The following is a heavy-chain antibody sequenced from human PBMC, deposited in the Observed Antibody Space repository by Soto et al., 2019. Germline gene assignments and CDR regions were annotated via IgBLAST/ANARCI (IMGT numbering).Heavy chain of an antibody. V-gene: IGHV3-33*01. CDR1: GFTFSSYV. D-gene: IGHD4-17*01. CDR3: AXEPSMYXDYXGTCGY. J-gene: IGHJ4*02. Sequence: QVQLVESGGGVVQPGRSLRLSCAXSGFTFSSYVMHWVRQAPGKGLEWVAVIWYDGSNKYYADSVKGRFTISRDNSKNTLYLQMNSLRAEDTAVYYCAXEPSMYXDYXGTCGYWGQGTLVTVSS. CDR2: IWYDGSNK.